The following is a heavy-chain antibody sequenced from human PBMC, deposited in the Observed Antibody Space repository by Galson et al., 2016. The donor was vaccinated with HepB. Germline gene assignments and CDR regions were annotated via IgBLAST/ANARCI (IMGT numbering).Heavy chain of an antibody. J-gene: IGHJ4*02. CDR1: GYIFTDFW. V-gene: IGHV5-10-1*01. Sequence: QSGAEVKKPGESLRISCKGSGYIFTDFWIDWVRQMPGKGLEWMGRVDPRDAYSNYSPSFRGNVTFSVDKSINTASLHWSSLRASDTAMFYCARHPPGRSGYDYWGQGTLLTVSS. D-gene: IGHD5-12*01. CDR2: VDPRDAYS. CDR3: ARHPPGRSGYDY.